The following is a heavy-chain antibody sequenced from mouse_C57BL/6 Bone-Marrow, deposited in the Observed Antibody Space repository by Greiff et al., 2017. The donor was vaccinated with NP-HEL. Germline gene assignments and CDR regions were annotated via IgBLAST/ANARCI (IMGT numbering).Heavy chain of an antibody. D-gene: IGHD2-4*01. Sequence: VQLQQSGPELVKPGASVKMSCKASGYTFTDYNMHWVKQSHGKSLEWIGYINPNNGGTSYNQKFKGKATLTVNKSSSTAYMELRSLTSEDSAVYYCARREGYDYEFAYWGQGTLVTVSA. J-gene: IGHJ3*01. V-gene: IGHV1-22*01. CDR2: INPNNGGT. CDR3: ARREGYDYEFAY. CDR1: GYTFTDYN.